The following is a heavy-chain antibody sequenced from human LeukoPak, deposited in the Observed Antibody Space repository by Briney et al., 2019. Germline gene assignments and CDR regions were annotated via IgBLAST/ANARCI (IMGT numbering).Heavy chain of an antibody. CDR2: INSDGSST. D-gene: IGHD3-10*01. CDR3: ARALSRTFSGHYFDY. V-gene: IGHV3-74*01. CDR1: GFTFSSYW. J-gene: IGHJ4*02. Sequence: GGSLRLSCAASGFTFSSYWMHWVRQALGKGLVWVSRINSDGSSTSYADSVKGRFTISRDNAKNTLYLQMNSLRAEDTAVYYCARALSRTFSGHYFDYWGQGTLVTVSS.